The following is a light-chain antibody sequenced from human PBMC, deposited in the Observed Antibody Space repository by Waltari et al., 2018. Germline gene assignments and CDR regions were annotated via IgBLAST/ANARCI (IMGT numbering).Light chain of an antibody. J-gene: IGLJ2*01. CDR1: TGAMHSGHS. V-gene: IGLV7-46*01. Sequence: QPVLTQEPSLTLSTGWTVTFTGCHSTGAMHSGHSPYWFQQKPVHAPRTLIYDTSNKHSWTPARFSGSLLGGKAALTLSGAQPEDEANYYCFLSYSGAVICGGGTKLTVL. CDR3: FLSYSGAVI. CDR2: DTS.